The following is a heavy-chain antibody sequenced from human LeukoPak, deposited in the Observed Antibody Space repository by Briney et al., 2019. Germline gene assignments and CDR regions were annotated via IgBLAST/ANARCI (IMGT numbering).Heavy chain of an antibody. V-gene: IGHV4-39*07. Sequence: PSETLSLTCTVSGGSISSSSYYWGWIRQPPGKGLEWIGSIYSSGSTYYNPSLKSRVTISVDTSKNQFSLKLSSVTAADTAVYYCARSGSGYLRYCFDYWGQGTLVTVSS. CDR1: GGSISSSSYY. CDR2: IYSSGST. D-gene: IGHD5-12*01. CDR3: ARSGSGYLRYCFDY. J-gene: IGHJ4*02.